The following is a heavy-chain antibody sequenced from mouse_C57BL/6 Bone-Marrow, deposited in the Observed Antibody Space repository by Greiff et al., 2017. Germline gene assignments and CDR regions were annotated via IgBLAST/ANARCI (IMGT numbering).Heavy chain of an antibody. J-gene: IGHJ2*01. V-gene: IGHV5-17*01. CDR1: GYTFSDYG. CDR2: ISRGSSTI. CDR3: ARRDYPFFDY. Sequence: EVQLEESGGGLVKPGASLKLSCAASGYTFSDYGMHWVRQAPGKGLEWVGYISRGSSTIYYEDTVKGRFTISRDNATSTLFLQMTSLRSEDTAVYYCARRDYPFFDYWGQGTTLTVSS. D-gene: IGHD2-4*01.